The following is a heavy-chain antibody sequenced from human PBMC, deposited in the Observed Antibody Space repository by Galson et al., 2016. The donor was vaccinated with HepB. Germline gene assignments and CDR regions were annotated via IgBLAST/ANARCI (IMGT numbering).Heavy chain of an antibody. CDR2: INCSGNT. CDR3: ARVAWYQYGSGSYDY. J-gene: IGHJ4*02. CDR1: GFTFSRYE. D-gene: IGHD3-10*01. Sequence: LRLSCAASGFTFSRYEMNWVRQAPGKGLEWIGSINCSGNTYYNPSLKSRVTMSIDTSKNQFSLRLSSVTAADTAVYYCARVAWYQYGSGSYDYWGQGTLVSVSS. V-gene: IGHV4-59*04.